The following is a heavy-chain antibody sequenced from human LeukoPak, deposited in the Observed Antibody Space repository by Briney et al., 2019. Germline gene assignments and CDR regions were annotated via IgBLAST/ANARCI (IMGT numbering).Heavy chain of an antibody. CDR2: INPNSGGT. CDR3: ARDEPVVVVAAGDY. CDR1: GYTFTGYY. V-gene: IGHV1-2*02. J-gene: IGHJ4*02. D-gene: IGHD2-15*01. Sequence: ASVKVSCKASGYTFTGYYMHWVRQAPGQGLEWMGWINPNSGGTNYAQKFQGRVTMTRDTSISTAYMELSRLRSDDTAVYYCARDEPVVVVAAGDYWGQGTLVTVSS.